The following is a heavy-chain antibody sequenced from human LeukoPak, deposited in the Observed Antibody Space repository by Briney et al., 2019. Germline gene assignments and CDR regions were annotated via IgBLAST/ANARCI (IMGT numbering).Heavy chain of an antibody. CDR3: ARGDGGFDY. J-gene: IGHJ4*02. Sequence: GGSLRLSCAASGFMFSNFWKHWVRQAPGKGLEWVSFTNNDGTTKEYADSVKGRFTISRDNTRNTVDLQMNGLSAEDTAVYYCARGDGGFDYWGQGSLVTVSS. V-gene: IGHV3-74*03. D-gene: IGHD5-24*01. CDR2: TNNDGTTK. CDR1: GFMFSNFW.